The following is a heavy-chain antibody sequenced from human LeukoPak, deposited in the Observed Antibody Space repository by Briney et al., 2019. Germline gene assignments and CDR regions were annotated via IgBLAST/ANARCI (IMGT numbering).Heavy chain of an antibody. CDR3: ARAPRSSWYYFDY. CDR2: ISSSSSYI. CDR1: GFTFSSYS. Sequence: GGSLRLSCAASGFTFSSYSMNWVRQAPGKGLEWVSSISSSSSYIYYADSVKGRFTISRDNAKNSLYLQMNSLRAEDTAVYYCARAPRSSWYYFDYWGQGTVVTVSS. J-gene: IGHJ4*02. V-gene: IGHV3-21*01. D-gene: IGHD6-13*01.